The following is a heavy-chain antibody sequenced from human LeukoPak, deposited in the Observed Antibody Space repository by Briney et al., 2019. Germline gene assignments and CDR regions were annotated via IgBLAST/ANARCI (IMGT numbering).Heavy chain of an antibody. D-gene: IGHD5-18*01. J-gene: IGHJ4*02. Sequence: PSETLSLTCTVSGGSISSYYWSWIRKPPGEALEWIGHMYYSGSTNYNPSLKSRVTISVDTSKNQFSLKVTSVTAADTAVYYCARFGYSYGSVFDYWGQGTLVTVSS. CDR1: GGSISSYY. CDR3: ARFGYSYGSVFDY. CDR2: MYYSGST. V-gene: IGHV4-59*08.